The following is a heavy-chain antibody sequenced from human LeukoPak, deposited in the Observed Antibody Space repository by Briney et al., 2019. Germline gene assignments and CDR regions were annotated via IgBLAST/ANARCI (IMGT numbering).Heavy chain of an antibody. J-gene: IGHJ4*02. CDR3: EKSPYYYDSSGYPYDY. CDR2: ISGSGDST. CDR1: GFTFSICA. D-gene: IGHD3-22*01. Sequence: GWSLRVSFADSGFTFSICAMSWSRQAPGKSLGCVSTISGSGDSTYYADSVKGRFSISRDNSKNTLYMQMNSLRAEDTDVYYCEKSPYYYDSSGYPYDYWGQGTLVTVSS. V-gene: IGHV3-23*01.